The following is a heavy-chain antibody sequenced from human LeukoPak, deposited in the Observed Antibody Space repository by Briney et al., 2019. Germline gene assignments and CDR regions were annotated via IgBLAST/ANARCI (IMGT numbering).Heavy chain of an antibody. CDR1: GFTFSSYA. V-gene: IGHV3-30*04. CDR3: AREGGIIAAAGRYYFDY. CDR2: ISYDGSNK. D-gene: IGHD6-13*01. J-gene: IGHJ4*02. Sequence: GGSLRLSCAASGFTFSSYAMPWVRQAPGKGLEWVAVISYDGSNKYYADSVKGRFTISRDNSKNTLYLQMNSLRAEDTAVYYCAREGGIIAAAGRYYFDYWGQGTLVTVSS.